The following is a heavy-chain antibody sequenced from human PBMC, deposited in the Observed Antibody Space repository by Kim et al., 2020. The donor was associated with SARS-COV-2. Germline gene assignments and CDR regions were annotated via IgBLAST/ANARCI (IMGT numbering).Heavy chain of an antibody. CDR3: ARMNSSSRPGWFDP. V-gene: IGHV4-34*01. J-gene: IGHJ5*02. CDR1: GGSFSGYY. Sequence: SETLSLTCAVYGGSFSGYYWSWIRQPPGKGLEWIGEINHSGSTNYNPSLKSRVTISVDTSKNQFSLKLSSVTAADTAVYYCARMNSSSRPGWFDPWGQGTLVTVSS. D-gene: IGHD6-13*01. CDR2: INHSGST.